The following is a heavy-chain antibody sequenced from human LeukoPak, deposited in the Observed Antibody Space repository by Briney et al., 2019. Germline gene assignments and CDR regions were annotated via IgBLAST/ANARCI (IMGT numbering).Heavy chain of an antibody. D-gene: IGHD6-13*01. Sequence: SETLSLTCTVSGGSLSSYYWSWIRQTPGKGLEWSGYIYYSGGTTYNPSLKSRVTISVATSKNHFSLKLTSVTAADTAVYYCARLHSSSWYEFYFDYWGQGTLVTVSS. CDR1: GGSLSSYY. CDR3: ARLHSSSWYEFYFDY. CDR2: IYYSGGT. J-gene: IGHJ4*02. V-gene: IGHV4-59*08.